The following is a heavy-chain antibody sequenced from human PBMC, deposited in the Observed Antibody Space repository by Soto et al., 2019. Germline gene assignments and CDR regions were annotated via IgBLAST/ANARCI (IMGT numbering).Heavy chain of an antibody. V-gene: IGHV3-23*01. J-gene: IGHJ4*02. CDR1: GFTFSSYA. CDR2: IGTSGTKI. D-gene: IGHD3-3*01. Sequence: PGGSLRLSCAASGFTFSSYAMSWVRQAPGKGLEWVSDIGTSGTKIYYADSVKGRFTITRDNAKNTLYLEMNSLRDEDTAVYYCASHYDMWSGYLSPVDYWGQGTLVTVSS. CDR3: ASHYDMWSGYLSPVDY.